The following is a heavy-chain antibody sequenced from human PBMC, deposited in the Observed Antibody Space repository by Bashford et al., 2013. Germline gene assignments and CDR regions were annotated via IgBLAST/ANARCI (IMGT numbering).Heavy chain of an antibody. D-gene: IGHD2-8*01. V-gene: IGHV5-51*01. Sequence: GESLKISCKDSGYKFPTYWIAWVRQMPGKGLEWMGVISPVDSEVRYSPSFQGQVTISVDKSISTVSLQWSSLKASDTAMYYCARQGLREWANPNWFDPWGQGTLVTVSS. CDR1: GYKFPTYW. J-gene: IGHJ5*02. CDR2: ISPVDSEV. CDR3: ARQGLREWANPNWFDP.